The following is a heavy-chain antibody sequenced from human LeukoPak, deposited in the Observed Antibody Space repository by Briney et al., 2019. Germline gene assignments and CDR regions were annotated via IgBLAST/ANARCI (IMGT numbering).Heavy chain of an antibody. CDR2: IIPIFGTA. J-gene: IGHJ4*02. Sequence: GASVKVSCKASGGTFSSYAISWVRQAPGQGLEWMGGIIPIFGTANYAQKFQGRVTITADESTRTAYMELSSLRSEDTAVYYCARDGDSSSWYFSWGQGTLVTVSS. CDR3: ARDGDSSSWYFS. CDR1: GGTFSSYA. V-gene: IGHV1-69*13. D-gene: IGHD6-13*01.